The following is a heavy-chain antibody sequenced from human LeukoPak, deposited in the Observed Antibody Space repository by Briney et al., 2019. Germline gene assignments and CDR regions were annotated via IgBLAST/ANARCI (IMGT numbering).Heavy chain of an antibody. CDR3: ARGSFLITFGGFIG. CDR2: IKQDGSEK. D-gene: IGHD3-16*02. V-gene: IGHV3-7*04. J-gene: IGHJ4*02. Sequence: GGSLRLSCAASGFTFSSYWMSWVRQAPGKGLEWVANIKQDGSEKYYVDSVKGRFTISRDNAKNSLFLQMNSLRAEDTAVYYCARGSFLITFGGFIGWGQGTLVTVSS. CDR1: GFTFSSYW.